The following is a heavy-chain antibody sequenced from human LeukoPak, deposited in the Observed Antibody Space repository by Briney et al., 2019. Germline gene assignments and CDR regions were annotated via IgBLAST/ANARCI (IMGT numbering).Heavy chain of an antibody. J-gene: IGHJ4*02. V-gene: IGHV4-4*07. CDR2: IYTSGST. CDR3: ARDRQRLYYFDY. CDR1: VGSISSYY. Sequence: SETLSLTCTVSVGSISSYYWSWIRQPAGKGLEWIGRIYTSGSTNYNPSLKSRVNMSVDTSKNQFSLKLSSVTAADTAVYYCARDRQRLYYFDYWGQGTLVTVSS.